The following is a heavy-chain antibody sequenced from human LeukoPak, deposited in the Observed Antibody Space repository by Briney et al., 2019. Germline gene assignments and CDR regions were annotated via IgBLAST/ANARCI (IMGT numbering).Heavy chain of an antibody. Sequence: PSETLSLTCAVYGGSFSGYYWSWIRQPPGKGLEWIGYIYYSGSTYYNPSLKSRVTISVDTSKNQFSLKLSSVTAADTAVYYCARLAYGDYVLGSFDIWGQGTMVTVSS. J-gene: IGHJ3*02. CDR3: ARLAYGDYVLGSFDI. CDR2: IYYSGST. D-gene: IGHD4-17*01. V-gene: IGHV4-30-4*08. CDR1: GGSFSGYY.